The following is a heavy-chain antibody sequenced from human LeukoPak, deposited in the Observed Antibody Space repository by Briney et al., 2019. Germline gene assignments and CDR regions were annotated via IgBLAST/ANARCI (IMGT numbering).Heavy chain of an antibody. CDR1: GGSISSSSYY. J-gene: IGHJ4*02. CDR3: ARQRREAVAGHKTIDY. V-gene: IGHV4-39*01. CDR2: IYYSGST. Sequence: SETLSLTCTVSGGSISSSSYYWGWIRQPPGKGLEWIGSIYYSGSTYYDPSLKSRVTISVDTPKNQFSLKLSSVTAADTAVYYCARQRREAVAGHKTIDYWGQGTLVTVSS. D-gene: IGHD6-19*01.